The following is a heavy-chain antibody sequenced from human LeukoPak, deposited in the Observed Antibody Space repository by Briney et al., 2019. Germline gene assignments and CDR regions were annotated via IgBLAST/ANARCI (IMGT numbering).Heavy chain of an antibody. CDR1: GFTFSNAW. D-gene: IGHD2-2*01. J-gene: IGHJ4*02. Sequence: GGSLRLSCAASGFTFSNAWMSWVRQAPGKGLEWVGRIKSKTDGRTTDYAAPVKGRFTISRDDSKNTLYLQMNSLKTEDTAVYYCTGSLRYCSSTSCYSNPGYWGQGTLVTVSS. CDR2: IKSKTDGRTT. V-gene: IGHV3-15*01. CDR3: TGSLRYCSSTSCYSNPGY.